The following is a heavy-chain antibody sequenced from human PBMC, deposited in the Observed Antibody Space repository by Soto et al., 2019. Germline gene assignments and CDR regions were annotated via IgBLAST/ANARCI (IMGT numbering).Heavy chain of an antibody. CDR1: GFTFRSHS. V-gene: IGHV3-21*01. J-gene: IGHJ6*02. Sequence: GGSLRLSCEGSGFTFRSHSMNWVRQAPGRGLEWVASISTSSSFIYYGDSVRGRFIISRDNAKNSLDLQMDSLRVEDTAVYYCARENNDVNKSTSISSGFHGMDVWGQGITGT. D-gene: IGHD2-2*01. CDR3: ARENNDVNKSTSISSGFHGMDV. CDR2: ISTSSSFI.